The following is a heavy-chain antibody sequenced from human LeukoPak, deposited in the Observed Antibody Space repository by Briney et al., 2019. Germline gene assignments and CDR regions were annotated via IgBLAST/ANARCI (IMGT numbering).Heavy chain of an antibody. Sequence: GGSLRLSCAASGFTFSSHEMSWVRQAPGKGLEWVSYISSSGSTIYYADSVKGRFTISRDNAKNSLYLQMNSLRAEDTAVYYCARSPSNYYDSKGFDPWGQGTLVTVSS. V-gene: IGHV3-48*03. CDR2: ISSSGSTI. CDR1: GFTFSSHE. J-gene: IGHJ5*02. CDR3: ARSPSNYYDSKGFDP. D-gene: IGHD3-22*01.